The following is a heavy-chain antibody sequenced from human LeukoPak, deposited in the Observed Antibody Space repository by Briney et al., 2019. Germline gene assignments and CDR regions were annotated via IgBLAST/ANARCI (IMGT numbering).Heavy chain of an antibody. CDR1: GFTFSSYA. D-gene: IGHD3-22*01. CDR2: ISYDGSNK. J-gene: IGHJ4*02. V-gene: IGHV3-30-3*01. CDR3: ARDLGDYYDSSGYPDY. Sequence: GRSLRLSCAASGFTFSSYAMHWVRQAPGKGLEWVAVISYDGSNKYYADSVKGRFTISRDNSKNTLYLQMNSLRAEDTAVYYCARDLGDYYDSSGYPDYWGQGTLVTVSS.